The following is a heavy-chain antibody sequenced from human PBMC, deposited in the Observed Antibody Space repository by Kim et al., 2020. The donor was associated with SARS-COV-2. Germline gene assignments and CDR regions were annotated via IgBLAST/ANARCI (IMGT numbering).Heavy chain of an antibody. J-gene: IGHJ5*02. CDR3: AKDRFLPGRGWFDP. V-gene: IGHV3-23*01. Sequence: ADSVKGRFTISRENSTETLELQRNSPRAEDTAVYYCAKDRFLPGRGWFDPWGQGTLVTVSS. D-gene: IGHD3-10*01.